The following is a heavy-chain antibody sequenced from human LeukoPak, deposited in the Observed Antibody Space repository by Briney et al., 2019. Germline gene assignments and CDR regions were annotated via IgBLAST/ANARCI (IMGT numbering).Heavy chain of an antibody. CDR2: IRSKAYGGTT. V-gene: IGHV3-49*04. Sequence: PGGFLRLSCAASGFSFSSHGMSWVRQAPGKGLEWVGFIRSKAYGGTTEYAASVKGRFTISRDDSKSIAYLQMNSLKTEDTAVYYCTRDQTPYYWGQGTLVTVSS. CDR1: GFSFSSHG. CDR3: TRDQTPYY. J-gene: IGHJ4*02.